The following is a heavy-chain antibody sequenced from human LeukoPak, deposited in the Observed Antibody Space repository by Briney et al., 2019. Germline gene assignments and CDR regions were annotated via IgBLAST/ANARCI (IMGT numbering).Heavy chain of an antibody. J-gene: IGHJ4*02. V-gene: IGHV3-30*02. CDR3: AKPKVAGTVDFDY. Sequence: GGSLRLSCAASGFTFSSYGMHWVRQAPGKGLEWVAFIRYDGSNKYYADSVKGRFTISRDNSKNTLYLQLNSLRAEDTAVYYCAKPKVAGTVDFDYWGQGTLVTVSS. CDR1: GFTFSSYG. CDR2: IRYDGSNK. D-gene: IGHD6-19*01.